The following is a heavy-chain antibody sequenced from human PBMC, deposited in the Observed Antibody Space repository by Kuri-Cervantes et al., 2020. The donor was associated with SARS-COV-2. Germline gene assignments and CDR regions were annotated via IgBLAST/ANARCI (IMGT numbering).Heavy chain of an antibody. CDR2: ISGSGSYI. Sequence: LSLTCGASGFTFRSYSMNWVRQAPGKGLEWVSSISGSGSYIYYADTVKGRFTFSRDNAKNSLYLQMNSLRAEDTAVYYCARKAYYYDSREVFDIWGQGTMVTVSS. D-gene: IGHD3-22*01. CDR3: ARKAYYYDSREVFDI. CDR1: GFTFRSYS. J-gene: IGHJ3*02. V-gene: IGHV3-21*01.